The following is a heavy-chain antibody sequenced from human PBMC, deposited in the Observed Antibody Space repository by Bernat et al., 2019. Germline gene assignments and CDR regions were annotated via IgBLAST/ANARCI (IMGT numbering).Heavy chain of an antibody. CDR2: ISYDGSNK. CDR1: GFTFSCYG. V-gene: IGHV3-30*18. CDR3: AKDRRVTTCLDY. D-gene: IGHD4-17*01. J-gene: IGHJ4*02. Sequence: QVQLVESGGGVVQPGRSLRLSCAAPGFTFSCYGMHWVRQAPGKGLEWVAVISYDGSNKYYADSVKGRFTISRDNSKNTLYLQMNSLRAEDTAVYYCAKDRRVTTCLDYWGQGTLVTVSS.